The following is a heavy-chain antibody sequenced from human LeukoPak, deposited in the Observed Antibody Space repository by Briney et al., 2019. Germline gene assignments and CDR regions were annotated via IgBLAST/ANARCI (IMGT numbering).Heavy chain of an antibody. J-gene: IGHJ4*02. D-gene: IGHD3-22*01. Sequence: SETLSLTCAVYGGSFSGYYWSWIRQPPGKGLEWIGEINHSGSTNYNPSLKSRVTISVDTSKNQFPLKLSSVTAADTAVYYCVSYDSSGYPDYWGQGTLVTVSS. CDR2: INHSGST. V-gene: IGHV4-34*01. CDR3: VSYDSSGYPDY. CDR1: GGSFSGYY.